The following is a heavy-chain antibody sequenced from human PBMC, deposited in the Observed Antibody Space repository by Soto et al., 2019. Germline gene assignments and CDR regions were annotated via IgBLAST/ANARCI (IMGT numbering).Heavy chain of an antibody. CDR3: ARDGFPVLLSGYYSQNYFDY. CDR1: GYTFTSYA. D-gene: IGHD3-22*01. CDR2: INAGNGNT. Sequence: ASVKVSCKASGYTFTSYAMHWVRQAPGQRLECMGWINAGNGNTKYSQKFQGRVTITRDTSASTAYMELSSLRSEDTAVYYCARDGFPVLLSGYYSQNYFDYWGQGTLVTVSS. J-gene: IGHJ4*02. V-gene: IGHV1-3*01.